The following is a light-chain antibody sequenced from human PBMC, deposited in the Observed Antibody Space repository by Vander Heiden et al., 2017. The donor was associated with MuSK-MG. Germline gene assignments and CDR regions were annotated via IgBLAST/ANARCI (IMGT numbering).Light chain of an antibody. J-gene: IGKJ4*01. CDR1: QSISSY. V-gene: IGKV1-39*01. Sequence: DIQMTQSPSSLSASVGDRVTITCRPSQSISSYLNWYQQKPGKAPKLLIYAASSLQSGVPSRFSASGSGTDFTLTISRLQPEDIATYYCQQSHSTPPTFGGGTKVEIK. CDR2: AAS. CDR3: QQSHSTPPT.